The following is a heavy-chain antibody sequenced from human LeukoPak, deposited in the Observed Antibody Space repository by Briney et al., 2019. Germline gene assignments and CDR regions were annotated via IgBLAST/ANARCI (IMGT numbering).Heavy chain of an antibody. Sequence: GGSLRLSCAASGFTFNMYGMNWVRQAPGKGLEWVSSISGSSTYIYYADSLKGRFTISRDNAKNSLYLQMNSLRADDTAVYYCARSYSSGWYVFDYWGQGTLVTVSS. CDR1: GFTFNMYG. J-gene: IGHJ4*02. V-gene: IGHV3-21*01. D-gene: IGHD6-19*01. CDR3: ARSYSSGWYVFDY. CDR2: ISGSSTYI.